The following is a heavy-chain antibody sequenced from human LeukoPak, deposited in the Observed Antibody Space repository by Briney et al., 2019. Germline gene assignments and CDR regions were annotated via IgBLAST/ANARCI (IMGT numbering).Heavy chain of an antibody. J-gene: IGHJ4*02. CDR2: IIPIFGTA. V-gene: IGHV1-69*05. D-gene: IGHD2-15*01. Sequence: ASVKVSCKASGGTFSSYAISWVRQAPGQGLEWMGGIIPIFGTANYARKFQGRVTITTDESTSTAYMELSSLRSEDTAVYYCASGYCSGGSCEVYFDYWGQGTLVTVSS. CDR1: GGTFSSYA. CDR3: ASGYCSGGSCEVYFDY.